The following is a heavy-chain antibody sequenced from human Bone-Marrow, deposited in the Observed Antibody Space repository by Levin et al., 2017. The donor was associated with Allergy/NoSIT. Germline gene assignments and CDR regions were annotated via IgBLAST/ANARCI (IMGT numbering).Heavy chain of an antibody. V-gene: IGHV4-31*03. Sequence: NPSETLSLTCTVSGGSISSGGYYWSWIRQHPGKGLEWIGYIYYSGSTYYNPSLKSRVTISVDTSKNQFSLKLSSVTAADTAVYYCARAGGRMVRGVREVNWFDPWGQGTLVTVSS. CDR2: IYYSGST. D-gene: IGHD3-10*01. CDR3: ARAGGRMVRGVREVNWFDP. CDR1: GGSISSGGYY. J-gene: IGHJ5*02.